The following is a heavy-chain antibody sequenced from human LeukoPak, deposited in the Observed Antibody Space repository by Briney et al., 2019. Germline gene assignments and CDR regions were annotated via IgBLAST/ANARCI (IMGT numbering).Heavy chain of an antibody. D-gene: IGHD5-18*01. CDR2: IRSKAYGGTT. CDR1: GFTFSTYW. CDR3: TRLQGIQLISSD. V-gene: IGHV3-49*04. J-gene: IGHJ4*02. Sequence: GGSLRLSCEAPGFTFSTYWMKWVRQAPGKGLEWVGFIRSKAYGGTTEYAASVKGRFTISRDDSKSIAYLQMNSLKTEDTAVYYCTRLQGIQLISSDWGQGTLVTVSS.